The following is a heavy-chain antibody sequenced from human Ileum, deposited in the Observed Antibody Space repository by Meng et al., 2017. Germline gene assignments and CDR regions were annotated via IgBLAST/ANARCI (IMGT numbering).Heavy chain of an antibody. CDR1: GDSISSGGW. Sequence: VKLQAPGPGLARPSGPLSLTCAVSGDSISSGGWWSCVRQPPGKGLERIGKISQESGRTNYNPSLKSRVTISLDKSKNQFSLNLNAVTAADTAVYYCVRNEGYSLGDWGQGTLVTVSS. CDR3: VRNEGYSLGD. D-gene: IGHD2-21*01. V-gene: IGHV4-4*02. CDR2: ISQESGRT. J-gene: IGHJ4*02.